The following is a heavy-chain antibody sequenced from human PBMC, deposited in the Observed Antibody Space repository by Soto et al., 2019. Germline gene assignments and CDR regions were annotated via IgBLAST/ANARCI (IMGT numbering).Heavy chain of an antibody. D-gene: IGHD2-2*01. CDR2: IYHSGST. Sequence: QVQLQESGPGLLKPSGTLSLTCAVSGGSISSSNWRSWVRQPPGKGLEWIGEIYHSGSTTYNPSLKSRVTISVEKSKNQFSLKLSSVTAADTAVYYCARVVGGYYYGMDVWGQGTTVTVSS. CDR1: GGSISSSNW. CDR3: ARVVGGYYYGMDV. J-gene: IGHJ6*02. V-gene: IGHV4-4*02.